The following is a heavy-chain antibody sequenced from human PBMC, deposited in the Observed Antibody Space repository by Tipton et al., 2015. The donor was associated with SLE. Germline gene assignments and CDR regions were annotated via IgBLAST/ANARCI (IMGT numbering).Heavy chain of an antibody. D-gene: IGHD5-12*01. CDR2: ISYDGRNQ. Sequence: SLRLSCAASGFTFSSYAMHWVRQAPGKGLEWVAVISYDGRNQYYADSVKGRFTISRDNSRDTVYLQMNNLRAEDMAVYYCARDLSGYATTALDIWGQGTLVTVSS. CDR3: ARDLSGYATTALDI. CDR1: GFTFSSYA. J-gene: IGHJ3*02. V-gene: IGHV3-30*14.